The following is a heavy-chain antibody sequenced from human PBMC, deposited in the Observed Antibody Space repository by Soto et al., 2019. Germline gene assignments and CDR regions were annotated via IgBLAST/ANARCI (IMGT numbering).Heavy chain of an antibody. D-gene: IGHD3-16*01. CDR2: IYSGGDT. J-gene: IGHJ3*02. CDR1: GGSISGYY. V-gene: IGHV4-59*08. CDR3: RRHPPRGSGGFAFDI. Sequence: QVQLQESGPGLVKPSESLSLTCTVSGGSISGYYWSWIRQPPGKGLEWIGYIYSGGDTKYNPSLQSRVTLLADASKNQFSLKLSSMTAADTAVYYCRRHPPRGSGGFAFDIWGQGTMVTVYS.